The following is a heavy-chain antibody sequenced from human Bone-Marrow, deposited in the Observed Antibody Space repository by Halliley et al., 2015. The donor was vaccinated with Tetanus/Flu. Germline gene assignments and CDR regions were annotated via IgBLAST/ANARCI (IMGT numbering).Heavy chain of an antibody. V-gene: IGHV4-31*02. Sequence: SISYSGSTSYNPPLKRRVTISRDMSKNHFSRKMSSVTAADTAVYNCAGGGYDFFNPPLGLDVWGQGTAVSVSS. CDR3: AGGGYDFFNPPLGLDV. CDR2: ISYSGST. D-gene: IGHD3-3*01. J-gene: IGHJ6*02.